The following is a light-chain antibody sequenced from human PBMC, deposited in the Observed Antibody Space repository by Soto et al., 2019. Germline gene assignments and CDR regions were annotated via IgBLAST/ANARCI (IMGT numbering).Light chain of an antibody. CDR3: CSYAGSSTFV. J-gene: IGLJ1*01. Sequence: QSVLTQPRSVSGSPGQSVTISCTGTSSDVGGYNYVSWYQQHPGKAPKLMIYEVSKRPSGVSNRFSGSKSGNTASLTISGLQAEDEADYYCCSYAGSSTFVFGTGTKATVL. V-gene: IGLV2-11*01. CDR2: EVS. CDR1: SSDVGGYNY.